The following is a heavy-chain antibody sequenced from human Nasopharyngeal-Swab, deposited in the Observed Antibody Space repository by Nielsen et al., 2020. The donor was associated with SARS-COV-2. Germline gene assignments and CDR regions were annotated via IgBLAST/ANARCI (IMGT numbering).Heavy chain of an antibody. Sequence: LRLSCTVSGGSISSGGYYWSWIRQHPGKGLEWIGYIYYSGSTYYNPSLKSRVTISVDTSKNQFSLKLSSVTAADTAVYYCARSPAGGATTRWLDYWGQGTLVTVSS. J-gene: IGHJ4*02. CDR2: IYYSGST. D-gene: IGHD1-26*01. V-gene: IGHV4-31*03. CDR3: ARSPAGGATTRWLDY. CDR1: GGSISSGGYY.